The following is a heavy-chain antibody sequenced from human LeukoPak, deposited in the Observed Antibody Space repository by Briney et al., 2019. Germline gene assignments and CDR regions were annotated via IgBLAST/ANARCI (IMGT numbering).Heavy chain of an antibody. CDR2: ISAYNGNT. V-gene: IGHV1-18*01. Sequence: GASVKVSCKASGYTFTSYGISWVRQAPGQGLEWMGWISAYNGNTNYAQKLQGRVTMTTDTSTSTAYMELWSLRSDDTAVYYCARDSRIAAAGTGTFDFDYWGQGTLVTVSS. CDR3: ARDSRIAAAGTGTFDFDY. D-gene: IGHD6-13*01. CDR1: GYTFTSYG. J-gene: IGHJ4*02.